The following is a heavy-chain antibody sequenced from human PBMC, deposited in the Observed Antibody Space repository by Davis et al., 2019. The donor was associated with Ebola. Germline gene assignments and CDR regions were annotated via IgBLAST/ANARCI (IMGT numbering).Heavy chain of an antibody. J-gene: IGHJ4*02. CDR1: GFTFSSYC. Sequence: PGGSLRLSCAASGFTFSSYCMHWVRQAPGKGLEWVAVISYDGSNKYYADSVKGRFTISRDNSKNTLYLQMNSLRAEDTAVYYCAKVVDSGRYLSEVAFDYWGQGTLVTVSS. CDR3: AKVVDSGRYLSEVAFDY. CDR2: ISYDGSNK. D-gene: IGHD1-26*01. V-gene: IGHV3-30*18.